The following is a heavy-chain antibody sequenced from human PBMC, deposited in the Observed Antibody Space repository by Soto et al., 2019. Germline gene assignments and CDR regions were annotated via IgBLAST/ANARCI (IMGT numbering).Heavy chain of an antibody. D-gene: IGHD6-13*01. CDR1: GFIFNSYG. CDR2: ISYDGSNK. CDR3: TKRLIGRRSTCECFDP. Sequence: GGSLRLSCAASGFIFNSYGMHWVRQAQGKGLEWVGVISYDGSNKYYADSVKGRFNICRDNSKNTLYLQMTSLRGGDTAVYYCTKRLIGRRSTCECFDPWGPGTLLTVSS. V-gene: IGHV3-30*18. J-gene: IGHJ5*02.